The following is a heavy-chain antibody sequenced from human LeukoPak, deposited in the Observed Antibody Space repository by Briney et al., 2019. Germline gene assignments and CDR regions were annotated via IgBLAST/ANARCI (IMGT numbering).Heavy chain of an antibody. Sequence: SETLSLTCTVSGGSISSSSYYWGWIRQPPGKGLEWIGSIYYSGSTYYNPSLKSRVTISVDTSKNQFSLKLSSVTAADTAVYYCVRSERHSRYFDYWGQGTLVTVSS. CDR3: VRSERHSRYFDY. J-gene: IGHJ4*02. V-gene: IGHV4-39*01. D-gene: IGHD6-13*01. CDR2: IYYSGST. CDR1: GGSISSSSYY.